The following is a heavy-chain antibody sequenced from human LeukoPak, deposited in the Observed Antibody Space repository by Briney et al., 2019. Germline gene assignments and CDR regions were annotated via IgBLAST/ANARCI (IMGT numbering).Heavy chain of an antibody. CDR1: GYSFTSYW. CDR3: GVTQGGNTYGMDV. D-gene: IGHD4-23*01. V-gene: IGHV5-51*01. J-gene: IGHJ6*02. CDR2: IYPGDSDT. Sequence: GESLKISCKASGYSFTSYWIGWVRQMPGKGLEWMGIIYPGDSDTRYSPSFQGQVAISADKSISTAYLQWSSLKASDTAMYCCGVTQGGNTYGMDVWGQGTTVTVSS.